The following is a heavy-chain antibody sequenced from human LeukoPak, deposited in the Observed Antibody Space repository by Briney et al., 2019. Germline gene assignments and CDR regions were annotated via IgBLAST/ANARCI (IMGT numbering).Heavy chain of an antibody. V-gene: IGHV3-30*18. CDR3: AKTVDDYGDY. CDR2: ISYDGNNK. Sequence: GRSLRLSCAASGFTFSSYGMHWVRQAPGKGLGWVAVISYDGNNKYYADSVKGRFTISRDNSKNTLYLQINSLRAEDTAVYYCAKTVDDYGDYWGQGTLVTVSS. D-gene: IGHD4-11*01. J-gene: IGHJ4*02. CDR1: GFTFSSYG.